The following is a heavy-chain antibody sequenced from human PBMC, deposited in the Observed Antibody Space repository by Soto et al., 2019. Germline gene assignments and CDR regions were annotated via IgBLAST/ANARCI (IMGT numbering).Heavy chain of an antibody. V-gene: IGHV4-59*01. Sequence: PSETLSLTCSVSGGDISGNYWSWIRQPPGKGLEWIGYIYGSGSTEYSPSLKSRVTISADTSKNQISLKLTSVTAADTADYFCARKRNYYYGMDVWGQGTTVTVSS. CDR1: GGDISGNY. CDR2: IYGSGST. CDR3: ARKRNYYYGMDV. J-gene: IGHJ6*02.